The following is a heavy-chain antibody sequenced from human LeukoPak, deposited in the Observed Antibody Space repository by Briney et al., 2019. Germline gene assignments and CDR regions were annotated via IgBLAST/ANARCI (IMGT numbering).Heavy chain of an antibody. V-gene: IGHV4-59*08. D-gene: IGHD3-22*01. CDR2: IYYSGST. CDR3: ARRSDNSSGYYYYFDY. J-gene: IGHJ4*02. Sequence: SETLSLTCTVSGGSISSYYWSWIRQPPGKGLEWIGYIYYSGSTNYNPSLKSRVTISVDTSKNQFSLKLSSVTAADTAVYYCARRSDNSSGYYYYFDYWGQGTLVTVSS. CDR1: GGSISSYY.